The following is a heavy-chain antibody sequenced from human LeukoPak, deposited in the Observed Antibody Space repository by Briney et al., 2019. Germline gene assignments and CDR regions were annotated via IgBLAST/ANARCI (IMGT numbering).Heavy chain of an antibody. CDR2: IYHSGST. V-gene: IGHV4-4*02. D-gene: IGHD3-10*01. CDR3: ARGLPYYYGSGSYFGY. J-gene: IGHJ4*02. Sequence: SETLSLTCAVSGGSISSSNWWSWVRQPPGKGLEWIGEIYHSGSTNYNPSLKSRVTISVDTSKNQFSLKLSSVTAADTAVYYCARGLPYYYGSGSYFGYWGQGTLVTVSS. CDR1: GGSISSSNW.